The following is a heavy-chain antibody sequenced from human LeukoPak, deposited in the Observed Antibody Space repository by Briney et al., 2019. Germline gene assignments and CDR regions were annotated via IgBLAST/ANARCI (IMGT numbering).Heavy chain of an antibody. V-gene: IGHV3-30-3*01. J-gene: IGHJ2*01. CDR2: ISYDGGNK. CDR3: AKGHWYFDL. CDR1: GFTFSSYA. Sequence: GGSLRLSCAASGFTFSSYAMHWVRQAPGKGLEWVAVISYDGGNKYYADSVKGRFTISRDNSKNTLYLQMNSLRAEDTAVYYCAKGHWYFDLWGRGTLVTVSS.